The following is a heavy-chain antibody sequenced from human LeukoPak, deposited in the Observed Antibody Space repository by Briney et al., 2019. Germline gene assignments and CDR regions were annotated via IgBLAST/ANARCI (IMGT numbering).Heavy chain of an antibody. CDR1: GFTVSSNY. Sequence: GGSLRLSCAASGFTVSSNYMSWVRQAPGKGLEWVSIIYTGGNTYYADSVKGRFTISRDSPKNTIYLQMNSLRAEDTAVYYCARSPTGSGSYSFDSWGQGTLVTVSS. D-gene: IGHD3-10*01. CDR2: IYTGGNT. J-gene: IGHJ4*02. CDR3: ARSPTGSGSYSFDS. V-gene: IGHV3-53*01.